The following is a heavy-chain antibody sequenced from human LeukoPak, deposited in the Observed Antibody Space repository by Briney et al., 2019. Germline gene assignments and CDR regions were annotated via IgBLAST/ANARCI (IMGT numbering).Heavy chain of an antibody. Sequence: GGSLRLSCAASGFTFSSYSMNWVRQAPGKGLEWVSSISSSSSYIYYADSVTGRFTISRDNAKNSVFLQMNSLRAEDSGVYYCARDVRGRTPLKLGMKWFDPWGQGTRVTVSS. CDR3: ARDVRGRTPLKLGMKWFDP. J-gene: IGHJ5*02. CDR2: ISSSSSYI. V-gene: IGHV3-21*04. D-gene: IGHD7-27*01. CDR1: GFTFSSYS.